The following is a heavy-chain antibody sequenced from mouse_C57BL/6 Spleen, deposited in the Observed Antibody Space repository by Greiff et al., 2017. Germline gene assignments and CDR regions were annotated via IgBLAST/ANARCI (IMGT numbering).Heavy chain of an antibody. D-gene: IGHD2-1*01. J-gene: IGHJ3*01. CDR1: GYTFTDYY. CDR3: AREENYGNYGAWFAY. Sequence: VQVVESGAELVRPGASVKLSCKASGYTFTDYYINWVKQRPGQGLEWIARIYPGSGNTYYNEKFKGKATLTAEKSSSTAYMQLSSLTSEDSAVYFCAREENYGNYGAWFAYWGQGTLVTVSA. CDR2: IYPGSGNT. V-gene: IGHV1-76*01.